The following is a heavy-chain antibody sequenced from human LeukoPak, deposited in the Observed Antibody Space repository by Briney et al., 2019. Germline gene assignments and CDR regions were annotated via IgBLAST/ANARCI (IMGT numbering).Heavy chain of an antibody. CDR1: GYSFTSYG. D-gene: IGHD3-22*01. Sequence: ASVKVSCKASGYSFTSYGMSWVRQAPGQGREGMGWISAYNGKTNYAQKLQGRVTMTRDTSTGTAYMDLSSLRSNDSVVYYCARYFALGGRLYYYDISCYSAFDFCVQGTMATVSS. J-gene: IGHJ3*01. CDR3: ARYFALGGRLYYYDISCYSAFDF. CDR2: ISAYNGKT. V-gene: IGHV1-18*01.